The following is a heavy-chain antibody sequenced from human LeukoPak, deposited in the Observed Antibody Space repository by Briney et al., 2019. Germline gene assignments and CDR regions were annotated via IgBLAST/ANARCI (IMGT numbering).Heavy chain of an antibody. J-gene: IGHJ3*02. CDR1: GFTFSSYS. V-gene: IGHV3-21*01. CDR2: ISDSSSYI. CDR3: ARVPAGVIGMKDAFDI. D-gene: IGHD3-16*02. Sequence: GGSLRLSCAASGFTFSSYSMNWVRQAPGKGLEWVSSISDSSSYIYYADSVKGRFTISRHNAKNSLYLQMHSLRAEDTAVYYCARVPAGVIGMKDAFDIWGQGTMVTVSS.